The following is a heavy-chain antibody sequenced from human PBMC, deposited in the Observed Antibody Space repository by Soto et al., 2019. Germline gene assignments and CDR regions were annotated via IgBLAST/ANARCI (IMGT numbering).Heavy chain of an antibody. CDR1: CSSSNISCCY. CDR2: MFDGVST. V-gene: IGHV4-39*01. J-gene: IGHJ4*02. D-gene: IGHD3-3*02. Sequence: ETMSVGNTVSCSSSNISCCYWCWIPRPPGKGVEWIGSMFDGVSTYYNTSLKIRVTVSVYTSKNQFSLNLRSVTAADTAVYYCARLPSRHLVDYWGQGTLVTVCS. CDR3: ARLPSRHLVDY.